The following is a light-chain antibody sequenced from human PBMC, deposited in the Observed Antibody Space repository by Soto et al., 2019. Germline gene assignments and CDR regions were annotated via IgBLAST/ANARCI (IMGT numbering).Light chain of an antibody. V-gene: IGKV3-15*01. J-gene: IGKJ2*01. CDR3: QQYHNWPPVT. CDR2: GAS. CDR1: QCVSNN. Sequence: EIVMTQSPAPLSVSPGERDTLACRASQCVSNNVAWYKQKPGQTPRLLIYGASTRATGIPVRFSGSGSGTEVPLTISSLQSEAFAVDYCQQYHNWPPVTVGQGTKLEIK.